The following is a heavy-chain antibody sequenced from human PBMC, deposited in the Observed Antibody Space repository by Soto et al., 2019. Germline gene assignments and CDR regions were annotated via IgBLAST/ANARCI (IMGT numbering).Heavy chain of an antibody. J-gene: IGHJ4*02. CDR1: GYTFTSYA. CDR2: INAGNGNT. D-gene: IGHD1-26*01. CDR3: ARDLGVGAASDY. V-gene: IGHV1-3*01. Sequence: QVQLVQSGAEVKKPGASVKVSCKASGYTFTSYAMHWVRQAPGQRLEWMGWINAGNGNTKYSQKFQGRVTITRDTSASTADMELSNLRSEDTAVYYCARDLGVGAASDYWGQGTLVTVSS.